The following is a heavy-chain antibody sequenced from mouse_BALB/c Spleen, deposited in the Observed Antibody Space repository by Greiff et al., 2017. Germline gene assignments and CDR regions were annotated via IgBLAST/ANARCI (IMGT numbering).Heavy chain of an antibody. CDR1: GFSLTGYG. Sequence: QVQLKESGPGLVQPSQSLSITCTVSGFSLTGYGVHWVRQSPGQGLEWLGVIWRGGSTDYNAAFITRLTISTDNSKSQVFFKMNSLQANDTAIYYCARKAYYYGSSYVNYAMDYWGQGTSVTVSS. V-gene: IGHV2-2*02. J-gene: IGHJ4*01. CDR2: IWRGGST. D-gene: IGHD1-1*01. CDR3: ARKAYYYGSSYVNYAMDY.